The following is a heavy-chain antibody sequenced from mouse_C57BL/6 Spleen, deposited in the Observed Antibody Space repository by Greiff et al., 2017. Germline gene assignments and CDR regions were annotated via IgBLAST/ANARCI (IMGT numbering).Heavy chain of an antibody. CDR3: ARIYYSNYGFFDY. D-gene: IGHD2-5*01. CDR2: ISGGGGNT. J-gene: IGHJ2*01. Sequence: EVMLVESGGGLVKPGGSLKLSCAASGFTFSSYTMSWVRQTPEKRLEWVATISGGGGNTYYPDSVKGRFTISRDNAKNTLYLQMSSLRSEDTALYYCARIYYSNYGFFDYWGQGTTLTVSS. V-gene: IGHV5-9*01. CDR1: GFTFSSYT.